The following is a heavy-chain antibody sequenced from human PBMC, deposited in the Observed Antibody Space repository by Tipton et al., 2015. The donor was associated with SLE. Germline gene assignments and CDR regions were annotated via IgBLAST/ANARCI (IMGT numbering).Heavy chain of an antibody. CDR3: ARGSSGWYLTDD. V-gene: IGHV4-61*09. CDR1: GGSISSGSYY. D-gene: IGHD6-19*01. J-gene: IGHJ4*02. Sequence: TLSLTCTVSGGSISSGSYYWSWIRQPAGKGLEWIGYIYTSGSTNYNPSLKSRVTISVDTSKNQFSLKLSSVTAADTAVYYCARGSSGWYLTDDWGQGTLVTVSS. CDR2: IYTSGST.